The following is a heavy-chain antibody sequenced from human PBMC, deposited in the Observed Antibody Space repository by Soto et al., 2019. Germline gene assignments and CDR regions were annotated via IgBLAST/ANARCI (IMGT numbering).Heavy chain of an antibody. D-gene: IGHD5-12*01. V-gene: IGHV3-23*01. J-gene: IGHJ6*02. CDR2: ISGSGGST. Sequence: EVQLLESGGGLVQPGGSLRLSCAASGFTFSSYAMSWVRQAPGKGLEWVSAISGSGGSTYYADSVKGRFTISRDNSNNTLYLQMNSLRAEDTAVYYCAKYGYDFKNYYYYGMDVWGQGTTVTVSS. CDR3: AKYGYDFKNYYYYGMDV. CDR1: GFTFSSYA.